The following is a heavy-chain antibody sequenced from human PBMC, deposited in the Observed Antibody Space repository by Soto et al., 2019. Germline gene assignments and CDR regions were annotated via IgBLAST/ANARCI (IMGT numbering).Heavy chain of an antibody. D-gene: IGHD3-16*01. CDR1: GFTFGDYA. J-gene: IGHJ6*02. CDR2: IRSKAYGGTT. V-gene: IGHV3-49*03. CDR3: TRDRLGYYYGMDV. Sequence: GESLKISCTASGFTFGDYAMSWFRQAPGKGLEWVGFIRSKAYGGTTEYAASVKGRFTISRDDSKSIAYLQMNSLKTEDTAVYYCTRDRLGYYYGMDVWGQGTTVTVSS.